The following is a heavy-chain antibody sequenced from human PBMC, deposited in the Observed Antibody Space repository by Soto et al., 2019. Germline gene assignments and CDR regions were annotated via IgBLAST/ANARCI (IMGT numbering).Heavy chain of an antibody. Sequence: TGGSLRLSCAASGFTFSSYAMSWVRQAPGKGLEWVSAISGSGGSTYYADSVKGRFTISRDNSKDTLYLQMNSLRAEDTAVYYCATRGALYYDFWSGYYPFDYWGQGTLVTVSS. CDR3: ATRGALYYDFWSGYYPFDY. CDR1: GFTFSSYA. CDR2: ISGSGGST. J-gene: IGHJ4*02. V-gene: IGHV3-23*01. D-gene: IGHD3-3*01.